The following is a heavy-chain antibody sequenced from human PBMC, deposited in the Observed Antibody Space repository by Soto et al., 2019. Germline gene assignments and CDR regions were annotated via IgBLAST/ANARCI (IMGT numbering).Heavy chain of an antibody. CDR3: ARGHASGDC. CDR1: GGSISSGGYS. D-gene: IGHD1-26*01. Sequence: QLQLQESGSGLVKPSQTLSLPCAVSGGSISSGGYSWSWIRQPPGKGLEWIGYIYHSGTTYYNPSLKSRVTISIDTSKNQCSLKLSSVTAADTSIYYCARGHASGDCWGHGTLVTVSS. CDR2: IYHSGTT. V-gene: IGHV4-30-2*01. J-gene: IGHJ4*01.